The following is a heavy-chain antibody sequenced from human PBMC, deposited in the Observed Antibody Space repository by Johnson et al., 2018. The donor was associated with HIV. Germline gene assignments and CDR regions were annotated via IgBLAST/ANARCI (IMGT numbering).Heavy chain of an antibody. CDR3: AKGIVVGVRAFDV. J-gene: IGHJ3*01. D-gene: IGHD3-22*01. CDR1: SSYG. Sequence: SSYGMHWVRQAPGKGLEWVAVISYDGSNKYYADSVKGRFTISRDNSKNTLYLQMNSLRAEDTAVYYCAKGIVVGVRAFDVWGQGTMVTVSS. V-gene: IGHV3-30*18. CDR2: ISYDGSNK.